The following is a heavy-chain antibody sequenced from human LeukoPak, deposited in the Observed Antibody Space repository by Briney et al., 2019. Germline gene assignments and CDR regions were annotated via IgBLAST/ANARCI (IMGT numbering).Heavy chain of an antibody. CDR2: ISSSSSYI. CDR3: ARYTVVGTNAFDS. V-gene: IGHV3-21*01. J-gene: IGHJ3*02. D-gene: IGHD4-23*01. Sequence: RGSLRLSCAASGFTLSSYSMNSVRQAPGKGLEWVSSISSSSSYIYYADSVKGRFTISRDNAKNSLYLQMNSLRAEDTAVYYCARYTVVGTNAFDSWVQGTIVTASS. CDR1: GFTLSSYS.